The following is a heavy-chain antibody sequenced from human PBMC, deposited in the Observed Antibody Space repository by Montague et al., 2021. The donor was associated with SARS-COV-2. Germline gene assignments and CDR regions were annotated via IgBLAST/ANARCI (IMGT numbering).Heavy chain of an antibody. CDR1: GFTFSSYW. V-gene: IGHV3-7*01. D-gene: IGHD3-10*01. CDR2: IKQDGSEK. J-gene: IGHJ6*02. CDR3: ARDTYYYGSGSYYYVMDV. Sequence: SLRLSCAASGFTFSSYWMSWVRQAPGKGLEWVANIKQDGSEKYYVDSVKGRFTISRDNAKNSLYLQMNSLGAEDTAVYYCARDTYYYGSGSYYYVMDVWGQGTTVTVSS.